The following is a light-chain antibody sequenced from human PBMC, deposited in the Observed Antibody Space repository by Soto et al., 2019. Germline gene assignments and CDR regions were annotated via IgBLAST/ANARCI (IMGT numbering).Light chain of an antibody. CDR1: SGHSSYA. CDR3: QTWGTGIRV. V-gene: IGLV4-69*01. CDR2: LNSDGSH. J-gene: IGLJ2*01. Sequence: QSVLTQSPSASASLGASVKLTCTLSSGHSSYAIAWHQQQPEKGPRYLMKLNSDGSHNKGDGIPDRFSGSSSGAERYLTISSLQSEDEADYYCQTWGTGIRVFGRGTKVTVL.